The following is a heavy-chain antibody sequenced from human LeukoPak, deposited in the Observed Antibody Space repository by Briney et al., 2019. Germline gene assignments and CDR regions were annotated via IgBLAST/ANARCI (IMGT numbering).Heavy chain of an antibody. CDR3: ARGQTEWLLPPDAFDI. Sequence: PSETLSLTCTVSGGSISSYYWSWIRQPPGKGLEWIGYIYYSGSTNYNPSLKSRVTISVDTSKNQFSLKLSSVTAADTAVYYCARGQTEWLLPPDAFDIWGQGTMVTVSS. CDR1: GGSISSYY. D-gene: IGHD3-22*01. J-gene: IGHJ3*02. V-gene: IGHV4-59*01. CDR2: IYYSGST.